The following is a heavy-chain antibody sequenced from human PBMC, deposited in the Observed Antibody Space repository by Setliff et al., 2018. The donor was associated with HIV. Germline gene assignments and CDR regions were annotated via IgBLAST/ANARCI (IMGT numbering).Heavy chain of an antibody. D-gene: IGHD3-10*01. Sequence: SETLSLTCVVSGGSINTGGYYWTWIRQVPGKGLEWIGSIYYTGTTNYNPSLESRLTISIDTSQNHFSLKLTSVTAADTALYFCSRGTYYKGLDPWGQGTQVTRLL. CDR1: GGSINTGGYY. CDR3: SRGTYYKGLDP. CDR2: IYYTGTT. J-gene: IGHJ5*02. V-gene: IGHV4-31*11.